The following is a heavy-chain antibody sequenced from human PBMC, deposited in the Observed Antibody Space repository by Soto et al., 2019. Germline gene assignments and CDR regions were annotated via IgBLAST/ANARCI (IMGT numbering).Heavy chain of an antibody. Sequence: QITLKESGPTLVKPTQTLTLTCTFSGVSLSTRGVVVGWIRQPPGKALEWLALIYWDDDKRYSPSLKSRLTIIKDTAKNQVFLTMSNMYPVDTATYYCVHSIRSRAAHWGQAALVTVSS. V-gene: IGHV2-5*02. CDR3: VHSIRSRAAH. CDR2: IYWDDDK. CDR1: GVSLSTRGVV. J-gene: IGHJ4*02. D-gene: IGHD6-25*01.